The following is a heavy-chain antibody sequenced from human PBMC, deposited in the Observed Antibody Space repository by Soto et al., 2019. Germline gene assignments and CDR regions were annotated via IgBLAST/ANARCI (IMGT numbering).Heavy chain of an antibody. V-gene: IGHV1-58*02. Sequence: QLQLVQSGPEVKKPWTSVKVSCKASGFTFTYSAMQWVRQARGQGLEWIGWIVVGSGNTNYAPKFQGRVTTTWDIXXXXXXXXXXXXXXXXXXXXXXXXXXXXXXXDPKGRIDWGQGTLVTVSS. CDR1: GFTFTYSA. CDR2: IVVGSGNT. CDR3: XXXXXXXXXDPKGRID. J-gene: IGHJ4*02.